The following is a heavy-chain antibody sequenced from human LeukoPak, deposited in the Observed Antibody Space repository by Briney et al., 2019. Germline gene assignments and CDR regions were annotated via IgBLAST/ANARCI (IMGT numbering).Heavy chain of an antibody. J-gene: IGHJ4*02. CDR3: AIEGSGVRGSYYFDY. Sequence: GGSLRLSCEASGFTFSNYGMHWVRQAPGKGLEWVAVLWSDGNNKYYTDSVKGRFTISRDNSKNTLYLQMDSPRAEDTAIYFCAIEGSGVRGSYYFDYWGQGTLVTVSS. CDR1: GFTFSNYG. D-gene: IGHD3-10*01. CDR2: LWSDGNNK. V-gene: IGHV3-33*01.